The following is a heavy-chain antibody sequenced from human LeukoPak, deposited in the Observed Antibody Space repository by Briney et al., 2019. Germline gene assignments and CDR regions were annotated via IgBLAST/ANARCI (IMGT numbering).Heavy chain of an antibody. CDR3: ARERYCSGGSCYQEFDY. V-gene: IGHV1-2*06. Sequence: ASVKVSCKASGYTFTGYYMHWVRQAPGQGLEWMGRINPNSGGTNYAQKFQGRVTMTRDMSISTAYMELSRLRSDDTAVYYCARERYCSGGSCYQEFDYWGQGTLVTVSS. J-gene: IGHJ4*02. CDR2: INPNSGGT. CDR1: GYTFTGYY. D-gene: IGHD2-15*01.